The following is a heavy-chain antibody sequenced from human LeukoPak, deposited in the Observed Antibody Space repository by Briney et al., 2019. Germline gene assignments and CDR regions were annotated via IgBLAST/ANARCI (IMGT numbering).Heavy chain of an antibody. Sequence: SETLSLTCTVSVTSINSYYWSWIRQPPGKGLEWIGYIYYSGTTRYNPSLKSRLTISVDTSKNQFSLRLTSVTAAGTAVYYCARLGIPSPEGMPGYWYFDLWGRGTLVTVSS. CDR2: IYYSGTT. CDR1: VTSINSYY. V-gene: IGHV4-59*08. CDR3: ARLGIPSPEGMPGYWYFDL. D-gene: IGHD2-2*01. J-gene: IGHJ2*01.